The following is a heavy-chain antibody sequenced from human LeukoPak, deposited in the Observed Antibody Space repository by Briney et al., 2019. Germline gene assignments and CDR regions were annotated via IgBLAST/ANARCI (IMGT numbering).Heavy chain of an antibody. CDR3: AREQYDSSGYYY. J-gene: IGHJ4*02. V-gene: IGHV3-23*01. CDR2: ISGSGGST. D-gene: IGHD3-22*01. Sequence: GGSLRLSCAASGFTFSSYAMSWVRQAPGKGLEWVSAISGSGGSTYYADSVKGRFTISRDNAKNSLYLQMNSLRAEDTAVYYCAREQYDSSGYYYWGQGTLVTVSS. CDR1: GFTFSSYA.